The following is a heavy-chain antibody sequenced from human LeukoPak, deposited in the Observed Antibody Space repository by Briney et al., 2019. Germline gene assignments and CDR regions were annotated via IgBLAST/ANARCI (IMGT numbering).Heavy chain of an antibody. CDR2: IFNTGNT. CDR3: ASRPADTTWYGVFDY. J-gene: IGHJ4*02. D-gene: IGHD3-10*01. V-gene: IGHV4-59*11. CDR1: GGSINSHY. Sequence: SETLSLTCSVSGGSINSHYWSWIRQPPGKRLEWIGYIFNTGNTNYNPTLASRVTMSVDTSRAQFFLRLSPVTAADTAIYYCASRPADTTWYGVFDYWSQGTLVTVSS.